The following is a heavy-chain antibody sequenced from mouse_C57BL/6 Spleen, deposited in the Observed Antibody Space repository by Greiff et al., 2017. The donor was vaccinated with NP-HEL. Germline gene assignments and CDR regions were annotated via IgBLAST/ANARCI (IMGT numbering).Heavy chain of an antibody. J-gene: IGHJ4*01. D-gene: IGHD2-1*01. CDR2: IYPVSGET. Sequence: VQLQQSGAELASPGASVTLSCKASGYTFTDHIMTWVKKRPGQGLEWLGRIYPVSGETNYNQKFMGKATFAVDRSSSTVYMVLNSLTSEDPAVYYCGIGNYYYYAMDYWGQGTSVTVSS. CDR1: GYTFTDHI. CDR3: GIGNYYYYAMDY. V-gene: IGHV1-11*01.